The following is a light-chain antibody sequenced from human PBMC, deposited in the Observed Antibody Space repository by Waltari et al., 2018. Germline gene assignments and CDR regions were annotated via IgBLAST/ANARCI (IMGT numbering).Light chain of an antibody. J-gene: IGKJ4*01. Sequence: DIVMTQSPDALAVSLGERAAHNCKSSQSVVFNSNNKNYIAWYQKKPGQPPKLLIYGASTRDAGVPDRFSGSGSETDFTLTISSLQPEDVAVYYCQQYHSVPFTFGGGTKVEIQ. CDR3: QQYHSVPFT. V-gene: IGKV4-1*01. CDR2: GAS. CDR1: QSVVFNSNNKNY.